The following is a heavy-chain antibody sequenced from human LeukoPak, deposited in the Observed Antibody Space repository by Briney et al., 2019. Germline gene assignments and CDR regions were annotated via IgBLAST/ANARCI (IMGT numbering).Heavy chain of an antibody. V-gene: IGHV3-30*04. CDR1: GFTFSSYA. Sequence: PGRSLRLSCAASGFTFSSYAMHWVRQAPGKGLEWVAVISYDGSNKYYADSVKGRFTISGDNSKNTLYLQMNSLRAEDTAVYYCANVYGDSLGVNAFDIWGQGTMVTVSS. CDR3: ANVYGDSLGVNAFDI. D-gene: IGHD4-17*01. J-gene: IGHJ3*02. CDR2: ISYDGSNK.